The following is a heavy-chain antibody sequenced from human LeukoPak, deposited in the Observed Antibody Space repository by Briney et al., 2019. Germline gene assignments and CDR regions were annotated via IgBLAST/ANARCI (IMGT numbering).Heavy chain of an antibody. CDR1: GASFSGYY. CDR2: INHSGST. CDR3: ARHYYYGSGSYHWFDP. V-gene: IGHV4-34*01. D-gene: IGHD3-10*01. Sequence: SSETLSLTCAVYGASFSGYYWGWIRQPPGKGLEWIGEINHSGSTNYNPSLKSRVTISVDTSKNQFSLKLSSVTAADTAVFYCARHYYYGSGSYHWFDPWGQGTLVTVSS. J-gene: IGHJ5*02.